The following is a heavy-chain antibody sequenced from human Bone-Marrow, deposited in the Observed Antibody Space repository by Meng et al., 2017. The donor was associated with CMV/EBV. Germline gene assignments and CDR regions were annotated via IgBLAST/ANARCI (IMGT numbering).Heavy chain of an antibody. Sequence: SETLSLTCTVSGGSISSSSYYWGWIRQPPGKGLEWIGSIYYSGSTYYNPSLKSRVTISVDTSKNQFSLKLSSVTAADTAGYYCARRSDFWSGYWENYFDYWGQGTLVTVSS. J-gene: IGHJ4*02. D-gene: IGHD3-3*01. CDR2: IYYSGST. V-gene: IGHV4-39*07. CDR3: ARRSDFWSGYWENYFDY. CDR1: GGSISSSSYY.